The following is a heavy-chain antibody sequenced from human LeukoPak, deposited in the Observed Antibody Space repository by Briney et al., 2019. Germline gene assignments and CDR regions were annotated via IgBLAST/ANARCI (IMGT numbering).Heavy chain of an antibody. J-gene: IGHJ5*02. CDR2: IYATDLT. Sequence: SETLSLTCTVSGRSIRSVYWNWMRQSAGQGLEGMGRIYATDLTNYNPSLKRRVTLSVDMSENELSLTLKSVTAADTAVYYCARGFGSGTSPIDLWGQGALVTVSS. V-gene: IGHV4-4*07. CDR3: ARGFGSGTSPIDL. CDR1: GRSIRSVY. D-gene: IGHD3-10*01.